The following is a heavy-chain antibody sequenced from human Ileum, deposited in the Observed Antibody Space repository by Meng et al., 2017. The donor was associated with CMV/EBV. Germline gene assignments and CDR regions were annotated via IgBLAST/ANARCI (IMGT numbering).Heavy chain of an antibody. J-gene: IGHJ5*02. D-gene: IGHD3-10*01. CDR2: ICGTGTT. V-gene: IGHV4-4*07. Sequence: ALVEGPGPGLVEPSGTRSLPCTVSGDSLSTSSWNWIRQSAGSRLEWIGRICGTGTTNYNPSFKSRVTLSLDKSKNQFSLKLSSVTAADTAVYYCARRIREVREISWENWLAPWGQGTLVTVSS. CDR3: ARRIREVREISWENWLAP. CDR1: GDSLSTSS.